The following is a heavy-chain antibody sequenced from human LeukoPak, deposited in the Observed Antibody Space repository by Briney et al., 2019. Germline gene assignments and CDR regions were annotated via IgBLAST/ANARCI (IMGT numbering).Heavy chain of an antibody. CDR2: IYYSGST. CDR1: GGSISSYY. Sequence: PSVTLSLTCTVSGGSISSYYWSWIRQPPGKGLEWIGYIYYSGSTNYNPSLKSRVTISVDTSKNQFSLKLSSVTAADTAVYYCARVRVVDTAMVGYYYYGMDVWGHGTTVTVSS. D-gene: IGHD5-18*01. V-gene: IGHV4-59*12. J-gene: IGHJ6*02. CDR3: ARVRVVDTAMVGYYYYGMDV.